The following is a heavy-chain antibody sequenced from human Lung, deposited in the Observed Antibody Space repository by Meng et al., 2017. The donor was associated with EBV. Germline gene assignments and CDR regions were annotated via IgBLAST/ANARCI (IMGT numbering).Heavy chain of an antibody. Sequence: QGQLWHSGAEVKKPGSHVKVAFKTSGDSFSTQTFSWVRQATGQGPEWMGGLIAVFDKTKAAPRFQDRVTFTADESTSTAYMELSSLTFDDTAVYFCARGRRNEPLFDYWGQGTLVTVSS. J-gene: IGHJ4*02. V-gene: IGHV1-69*12. CDR1: GDSFSTQT. D-gene: IGHD1-14*01. CDR3: ARGRRNEPLFDY. CDR2: LIAVFDKT.